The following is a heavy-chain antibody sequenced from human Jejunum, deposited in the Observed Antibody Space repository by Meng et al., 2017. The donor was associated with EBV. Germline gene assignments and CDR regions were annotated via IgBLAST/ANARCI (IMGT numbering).Heavy chain of an antibody. CDR2: INNDGSDT. Sequence: EGQLAESGGGVVRRGGSLIRSCEASGFMFSNYWMHWVRQVPGKGLVWVSRINNDGSDTIYADSVKGRFTTSRDNAKNTLYLQMNSLRIEDTAVYFCARDKPHNWFDPWGQGTLVTVSS. V-gene: IGHV3-74*01. CDR3: ARDKPHNWFDP. CDR1: GFMFSNYW. J-gene: IGHJ5*02.